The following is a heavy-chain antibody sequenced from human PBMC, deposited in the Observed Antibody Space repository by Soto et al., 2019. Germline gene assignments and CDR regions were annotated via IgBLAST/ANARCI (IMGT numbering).Heavy chain of an antibody. CDR1: GFTFNNYA. CDR2: ISASGGST. D-gene: IGHD3-16*01. J-gene: IGHJ4*02. V-gene: IGHV3-23*01. CDR3: VKTRLAGGFDY. Sequence: EVQLLDSGGGLVQPGGSLRLSCAASGFTFNNYAMSWVRQAPGKGLEWVSSISASGGSTNYADSVKGRFTISRDNSENTVYLQMNSLRAEDTAVYYCVKTRLAGGFDYWGPGSLVTVSS.